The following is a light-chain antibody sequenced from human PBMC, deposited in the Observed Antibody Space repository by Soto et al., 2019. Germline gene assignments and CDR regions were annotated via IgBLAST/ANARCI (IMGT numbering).Light chain of an antibody. CDR2: SVS. CDR3: ISYTVTRSYV. J-gene: IGLJ1*01. CDR1: SSDIGTYDH. Sequence: QSALTQPASVSGSPGQSITISCSGTSSDIGTYDHVAWFQQFPGKTPKLMIYSVSNRPTGVSYRVSGSKSGNTASLTISGLQAEDEADYYCISYTVTRSYVFGTGTKLTVL. V-gene: IGLV2-14*01.